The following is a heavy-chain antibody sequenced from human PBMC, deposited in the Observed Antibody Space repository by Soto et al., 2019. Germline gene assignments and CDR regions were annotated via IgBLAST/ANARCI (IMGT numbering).Heavy chain of an antibody. Sequence: QVQLVESGGGVVQPGRSLRLSCAASGFTFSSYGMHWVRQAPGKGLEWVAVISYDGSNKYYADSVKGRFTISRDNSKNSLYLQMNSLRAEGTAVYYCAKAEFGGGGSYLGAFVFWGQGRMVTVSS. D-gene: IGHD1-26*01. CDR3: AKAEFGGGGSYLGAFVF. CDR1: GFTFSSYG. J-gene: IGHJ3*01. CDR2: ISYDGSNK. V-gene: IGHV3-30*18.